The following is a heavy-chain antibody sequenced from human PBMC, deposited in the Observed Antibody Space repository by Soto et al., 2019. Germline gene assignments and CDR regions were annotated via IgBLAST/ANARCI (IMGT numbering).Heavy chain of an antibody. CDR2: ISGSGGST. CDR3: ATNYDCWSGYYSPLDAFDI. Sequence: GGSLRLSCAASGFTFSSYAMSWVRQAPGKGLEWVSAISGSGGSTYYADSVKGRFTISRDNSKNTLYLQMNSLRAEDTAVYYCATNYDCWSGYYSPLDAFDIWGQGTMVTVSS. J-gene: IGHJ3*02. D-gene: IGHD3-3*01. CDR1: GFTFSSYA. V-gene: IGHV3-23*01.